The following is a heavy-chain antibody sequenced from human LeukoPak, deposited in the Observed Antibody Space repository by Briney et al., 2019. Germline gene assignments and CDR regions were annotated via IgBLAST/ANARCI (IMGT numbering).Heavy chain of an antibody. CDR1: GFTFSSYG. D-gene: IGHD1-26*01. Sequence: GGSLRLSCAASGFTFSSYGMHWVRQAPGKGLEWVAVISYDGSNKYYADSVKGRFTISRDNSKNTLYLQMNSLRAENTAVYYCARAERLGASFDYWGQGTLVTVSS. V-gene: IGHV3-30*03. CDR2: ISYDGSNK. CDR3: ARAERLGASFDY. J-gene: IGHJ4*02.